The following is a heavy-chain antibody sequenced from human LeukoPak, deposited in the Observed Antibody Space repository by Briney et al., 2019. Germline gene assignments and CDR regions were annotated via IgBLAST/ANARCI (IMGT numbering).Heavy chain of an antibody. Sequence: ASVKVSCKASGYTFTSYGISWVRQAPGQGLEWMGWINPNSGDTYYAQKFQGRVTMTRDTSISTAYMELRRLRSDDTAVYYCARDRVRYCSGGSCYIYDSWGQGTLVTVSS. CDR2: INPNSGDT. CDR3: ARDRVRYCSGGSCYIYDS. D-gene: IGHD2-15*01. V-gene: IGHV1-2*02. J-gene: IGHJ4*02. CDR1: GYTFTSYG.